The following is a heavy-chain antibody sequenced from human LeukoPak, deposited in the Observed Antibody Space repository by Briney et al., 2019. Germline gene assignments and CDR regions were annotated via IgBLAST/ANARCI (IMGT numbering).Heavy chain of an antibody. V-gene: IGHV3-74*01. CDR2: INSDGSST. CDR3: ARQPLFPHRFDP. J-gene: IGHJ5*02. Sequence: PGGSLRLSCAASGFTFSSYWMHWVRQAPGKGLVWVSRINSDGSSTSYADSVKGRFTISRDNAKNSLYLQMNSLRAEDTAVYYCARQPLFPHRFDPWGQGTLVTVSS. CDR1: GFTFSSYW. D-gene: IGHD6-13*01.